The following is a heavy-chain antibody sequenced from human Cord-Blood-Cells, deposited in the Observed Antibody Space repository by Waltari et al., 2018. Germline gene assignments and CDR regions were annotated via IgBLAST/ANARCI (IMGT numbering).Heavy chain of an antibody. CDR2: IYTRGTT. CDR3: ARVARIAAAGTGDWYFDL. J-gene: IGHJ2*01. D-gene: IGHD6-13*01. CDR1: GGSISSYY. Sequence: QVQLQASGPGLVKPSETLSLTCTVSGGSISSYYWSWIRQPAGKGLGWIGRIYTRGTTNYNPSLQGRVTRSVDTSKNQFSRRLISVTAADTAVYYCARVARIAAAGTGDWYFDLWGRGTLVTVSS. V-gene: IGHV4-4*07.